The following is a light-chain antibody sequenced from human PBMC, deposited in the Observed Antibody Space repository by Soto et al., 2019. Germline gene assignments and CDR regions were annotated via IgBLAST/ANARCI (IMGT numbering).Light chain of an antibody. CDR2: KAS. J-gene: IGKJ1*01. Sequence: DIQMTQSPSTLSASVGDRVTITCRASQIISSWLAWYQQKPGKAPKLLIYKASSLESGVPSRFSGSGSGTEFTLTISSLQPDDSATYYCQQYNSYSRTFGQGTKVEIK. CDR1: QIISSW. CDR3: QQYNSYSRT. V-gene: IGKV1-5*03.